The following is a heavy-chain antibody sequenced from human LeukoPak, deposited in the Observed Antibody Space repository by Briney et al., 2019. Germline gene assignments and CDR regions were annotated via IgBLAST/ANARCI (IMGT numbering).Heavy chain of an antibody. CDR3: ARDHGSGSYYLNWFDP. CDR1: GGTFSSYA. J-gene: IGHJ5*02. Sequence: SVKVSCKASGGTFSSYAISWVRQAPGQGLEWMGGIIPIFGTANYAQKFQGRVTITADESTGTAYMELSSLRSEDTAVYYCARDHGSGSYYLNWFDPWGQGTLVTVSS. CDR2: IIPIFGTA. D-gene: IGHD3-10*01. V-gene: IGHV1-69*13.